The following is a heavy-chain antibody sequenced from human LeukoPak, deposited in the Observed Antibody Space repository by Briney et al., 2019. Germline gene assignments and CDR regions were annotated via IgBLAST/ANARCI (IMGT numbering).Heavy chain of an antibody. J-gene: IGHJ6*02. V-gene: IGHV1-2*02. CDR2: INPNSGGT. D-gene: IGHD1-26*01. Sequence: GASVKVSCKASGYTFTGYYMHWVRQAPGQGLEWMGWINPNSGGTNYAQKFQGRVTMTRDTSISTAYMELSRLRSDDTAVYYCARDGYSGSSYYYYYGMDVWGQGTTVTVSS. CDR3: ARDGYSGSSYYYYYGMDV. CDR1: GYTFTGYY.